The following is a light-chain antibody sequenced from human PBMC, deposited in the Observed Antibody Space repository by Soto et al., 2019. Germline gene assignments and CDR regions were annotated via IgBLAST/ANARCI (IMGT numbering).Light chain of an antibody. Sequence: QPVLTQSPSASASLGASVKLTCTLSSGQRKYAIAWHQQKPGQGPRYLMRVNSDGSHIRGDGIPDRFSGSSSGTERYLTISSLQSEDEADSFCQTWGTGLQVFGTGTKLTVL. CDR1: SGQRKYA. J-gene: IGLJ1*01. CDR2: VNSDGSH. V-gene: IGLV4-69*01. CDR3: QTWGTGLQV.